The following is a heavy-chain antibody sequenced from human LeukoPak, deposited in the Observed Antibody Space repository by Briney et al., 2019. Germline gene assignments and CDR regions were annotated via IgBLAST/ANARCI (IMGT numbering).Heavy chain of an antibody. D-gene: IGHD6-13*01. V-gene: IGHV1-46*01. Sequence: ASVKVSCKASVYTFTSYYMHWVRQAPRQGLEWVGIINPSGGSTSYAQKFQGRVTMTRDTSTSTIYMELRSLRSEDTAVYYCARARHSSSWKDYYDYYMDVWGKGTTVTVSS. CDR1: VYTFTSYY. J-gene: IGHJ6*03. CDR3: ARARHSSSWKDYYDYYMDV. CDR2: INPSGGST.